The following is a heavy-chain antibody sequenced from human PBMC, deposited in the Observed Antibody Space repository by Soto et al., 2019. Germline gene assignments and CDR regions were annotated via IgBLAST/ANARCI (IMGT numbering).Heavy chain of an antibody. V-gene: IGHV4-59*01. D-gene: IGHD6-25*01. Sequence: PSETLSLTCTVSGGSISSYCWSWIRQPPGKGLEWIGYIYYSGSTNYNPSLKSRVTISVDTSKNQFSLKLSSVTAADTAVYYCASPQGGSGGWNNWFDPWGQGTLVTVS. CDR2: IYYSGST. CDR3: ASPQGGSGGWNNWFDP. J-gene: IGHJ5*02. CDR1: GGSISSYC.